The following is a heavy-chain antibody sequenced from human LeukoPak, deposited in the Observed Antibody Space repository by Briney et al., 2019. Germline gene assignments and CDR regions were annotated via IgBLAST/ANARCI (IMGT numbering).Heavy chain of an antibody. CDR2: ISGDGDST. V-gene: IGHV3-43*02. Sequence: GGSLRLSCAASGFTFDDYVMHRVRQAPGRGLEWVSLISGDGDSTYYADSVKGRFTISRDNSKKSLYLQMNSLRTEDTALYYCTRQGARPDYWGQGTLVTVSS. CDR1: GFTFDDYV. CDR3: TRQGARPDY. J-gene: IGHJ4*02.